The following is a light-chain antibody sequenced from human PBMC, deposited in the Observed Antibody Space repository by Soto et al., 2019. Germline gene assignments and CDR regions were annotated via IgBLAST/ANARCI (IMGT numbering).Light chain of an antibody. J-gene: IGKJ3*01. Sequence: EIVLTQSPATLSLSPGERATLSCRASQSVSNYLAWYQEKPGQAPRLLIYGASTRATGIPARFSGSGSGTEFTLTITSLQSEDFAVYYCQQYNTWPFTFGPGTKVDIK. CDR1: QSVSNY. CDR2: GAS. CDR3: QQYNTWPFT. V-gene: IGKV3-15*01.